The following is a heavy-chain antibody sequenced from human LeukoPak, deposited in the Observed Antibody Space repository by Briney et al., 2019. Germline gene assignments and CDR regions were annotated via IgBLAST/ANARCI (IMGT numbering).Heavy chain of an antibody. V-gene: IGHV3-7*04. J-gene: IGHJ4*02. D-gene: IGHD1-26*01. CDR1: GFTFSSCW. CDR3: AGGIGLEY. CDR2: INQDGSGK. Sequence: GGSLRLSCAVSGFTFSSCWMSWVRQAPGKGLEWVANINQDGSGKYYVDSVKGRFTISRDNAKNSLYLQMNSLRGEDTAVYYCAGGIGLEYWGQGTLVTVSS.